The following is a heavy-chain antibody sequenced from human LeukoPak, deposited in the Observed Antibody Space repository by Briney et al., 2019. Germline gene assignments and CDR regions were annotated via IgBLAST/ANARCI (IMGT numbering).Heavy chain of an antibody. Sequence: GGSLRLSCAASGFPFSSYSMNWVRQAPGKALEWVSYISSSSSTIYYADSVKGRFTISRDNAKNSLYLQMNSLRAEDTAVYYCTRDGDGVLLWFGELLGGQGTLVTVSS. J-gene: IGHJ4*02. V-gene: IGHV3-48*01. D-gene: IGHD3-10*01. CDR1: GFPFSSYS. CDR2: ISSSSSTI. CDR3: TRDGDGVLLWFGELL.